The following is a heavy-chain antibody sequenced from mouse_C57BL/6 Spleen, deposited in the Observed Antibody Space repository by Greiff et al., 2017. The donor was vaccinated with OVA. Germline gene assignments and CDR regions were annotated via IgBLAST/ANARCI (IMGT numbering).Heavy chain of an antibody. V-gene: IGHV5-17*01. CDR3: ARTGRYGSSYYYAMDY. Sequence: EVQLVESGGGLVKPGGSLKLSCAASGFTFSDYGMHWVRQAPEKGLEWVAYISSGSSTIYYADTVKGRFTISRDNAKNTLFLQMTSLRSEDTAMYYCARTGRYGSSYYYAMDYWGQGTSVTVSS. D-gene: IGHD1-1*01. CDR1: GFTFSDYG. CDR2: ISSGSSTI. J-gene: IGHJ4*01.